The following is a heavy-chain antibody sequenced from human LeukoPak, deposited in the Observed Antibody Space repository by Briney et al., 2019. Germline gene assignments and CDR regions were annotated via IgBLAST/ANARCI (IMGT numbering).Heavy chain of an antibody. CDR3: ARGLPPLY. V-gene: IGHV4-39*07. Sequence: SETLSLTCNVSGGFISGTSYYWGWIRQPPGKGLEWIGIIYSGGNTYYNPSLKSRVTISVDTSKNQFSLKLSSVAAADTAVYYCARGLPPLYWGQGTLVTVSS. D-gene: IGHD2-15*01. J-gene: IGHJ4*02. CDR2: IYSGGNT. CDR1: GGFISGTSYY.